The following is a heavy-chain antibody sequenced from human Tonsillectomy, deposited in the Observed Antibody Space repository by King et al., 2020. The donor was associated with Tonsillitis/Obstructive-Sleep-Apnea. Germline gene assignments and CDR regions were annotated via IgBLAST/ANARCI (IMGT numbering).Heavy chain of an antibody. CDR1: GYSFSNYW. CDR2: IDPSDSYV. V-gene: IGHV5-10-1*03. J-gene: IGHJ6*02. Sequence: VQLVQSGAEVKKPGESLRISCQGSGYSFSNYWISWVRQMPGKGLEWMGRIDPSDSYVNSSPSFQGHVSISVDRSINTAYLQWSSLKASDTAIYYCARLVDTAIDSDFYYGMDVWGQGTTVTVSS. CDR3: ARLVDTAIDSDFYYGMDV. D-gene: IGHD5-18*01.